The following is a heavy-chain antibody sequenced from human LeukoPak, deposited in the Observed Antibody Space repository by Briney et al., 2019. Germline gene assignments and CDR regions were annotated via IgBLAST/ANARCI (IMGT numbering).Heavy chain of an antibody. CDR3: AREADYYDSSGLTDAFDI. Sequence: SETLSLTCTVSGGSISGNYWDWIRQPAGEGLQWIGRIYTSGTTNYNPSLKSRVTISVDTSKNQFSLKLSSVTAADTAVYYCAREADYYDSSGLTDAFDIWGQGTMVTVSS. D-gene: IGHD3-22*01. CDR1: GGSISGNY. CDR2: IYTSGTT. V-gene: IGHV4-4*07. J-gene: IGHJ3*02.